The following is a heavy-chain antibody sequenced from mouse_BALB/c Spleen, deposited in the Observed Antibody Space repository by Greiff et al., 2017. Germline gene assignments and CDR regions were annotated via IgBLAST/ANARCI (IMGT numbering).Heavy chain of an antibody. V-gene: IGHV1-7*01. D-gene: IGHD1-2*01. CDR3: ARGGYGFDY. J-gene: IGHJ2*01. Sequence: QVQLKESGAELAKPGASVKMSCKASGYTFTSYWMHWVKQRPGQGLEWIGYINPSTGYTEYNQKFKDKATLTADKSSSTAYMQLSSLTSEDSAVYYCARGGYGFDYWGQGTTLTVSS. CDR2: INPSTGYT. CDR1: GYTFTSYW.